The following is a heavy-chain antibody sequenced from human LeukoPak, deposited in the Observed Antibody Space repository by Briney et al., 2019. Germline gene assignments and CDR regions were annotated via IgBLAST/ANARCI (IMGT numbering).Heavy chain of an antibody. CDR2: INPSSGGT. CDR1: GYTFTGHY. V-gene: IGHV1-2*02. Sequence: ASVKVSCKASGYTFTGHYMRWVRQAPGQGPEWMGWINPSSGGTNYAQKFQGRVTMTRDTSISTAYMELSGLRSDDTAVYYCARCSTPHWIFDAFDIWGQGTMVTVSS. CDR3: ARCSTPHWIFDAFDI. J-gene: IGHJ3*02. D-gene: IGHD1-1*01.